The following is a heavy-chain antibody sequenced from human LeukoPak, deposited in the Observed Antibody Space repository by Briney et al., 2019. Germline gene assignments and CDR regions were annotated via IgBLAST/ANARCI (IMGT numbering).Heavy chain of an antibody. CDR1: GYTFTNYG. CDR2: ISAYNGYT. D-gene: IGHD3-22*01. Sequence: ASVKVSCKASGYTFTNYGISWVRQAPGQGLEWMGWISAYNGYTDYAQKLQGRVTMTRDTSISTAYMELSSLRSEDTAVYYCARVAYYCDSAGLYLNYFYGMDVWGQGTTVTVSS. CDR3: ARVAYYCDSAGLYLNYFYGMDV. J-gene: IGHJ6*02. V-gene: IGHV1-18*01.